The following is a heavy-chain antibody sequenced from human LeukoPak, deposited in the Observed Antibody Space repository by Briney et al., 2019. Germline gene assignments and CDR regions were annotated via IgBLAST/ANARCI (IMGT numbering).Heavy chain of an antibody. Sequence: SETLSLTCTVSGGSISSYYWSWIRQPPGKGLEWIGYIYYSGSTNYNPSLKSRVTISVDTSKNQFSLKLSSVTAADTAVYYCARGLIGYYDSSGYSLGAFDIWGQGTMVTVSS. V-gene: IGHV4-59*01. CDR3: ARGLIGYYDSSGYSLGAFDI. CDR2: IYYSGST. D-gene: IGHD3-22*01. CDR1: GGSISSYY. J-gene: IGHJ3*02.